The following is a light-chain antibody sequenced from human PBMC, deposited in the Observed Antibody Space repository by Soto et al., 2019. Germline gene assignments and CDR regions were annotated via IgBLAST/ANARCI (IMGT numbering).Light chain of an antibody. CDR3: QQYNIWPLT. V-gene: IGKV3-15*01. Sequence: EIVMTQSPATLSVSPGEGATLSCRASQSVNSDLAWYQQKPGQAPRLLIYAASTRAAGLPARFSGSGSGTDFSLTIGTLQPEDSAVYYCQQYNIWPLTFGGGTKVEIK. CDR2: AAS. J-gene: IGKJ4*01. CDR1: QSVNSD.